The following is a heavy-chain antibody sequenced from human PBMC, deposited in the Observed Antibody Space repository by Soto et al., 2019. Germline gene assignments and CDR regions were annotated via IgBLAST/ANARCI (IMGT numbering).Heavy chain of an antibody. J-gene: IGHJ5*02. D-gene: IGHD3-22*01. V-gene: IGHV3-48*01. CDR2: ISSSSSTI. CDR1: GFTFSSYS. CDR3: ARAYYYDSSGYLNWFDP. Sequence: EVQLVESGGGLVQPGGSLRLSCAASGFTFSSYSMNWVRQAPGKGLEWVSYISSSSSTIYYADSVKGRFTISRDNAKNSLYLQMNSPRAEDTAVYYCARAYYYDSSGYLNWFDPWGQGTLVTVSS.